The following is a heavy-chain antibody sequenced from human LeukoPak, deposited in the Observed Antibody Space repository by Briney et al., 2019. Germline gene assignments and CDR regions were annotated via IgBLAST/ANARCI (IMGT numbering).Heavy chain of an antibody. CDR2: IFSNDEK. V-gene: IGHV2-26*01. D-gene: IGHD3-22*01. CDR1: GFSLSNARMG. CDR3: ARMSGYYDTSGYYYVFDY. J-gene: IGHJ4*02. Sequence: SGPTLVNPTETLTLTCTVSGFSLSNARMGVSWIRQPPGKALEWLAHIFSNDEKSYSTSLKSRLTISKDTSKSQVVLTMTNMDPVDTATYYCARMSGYYDTSGYYYVFDYWGQGTLVTVS.